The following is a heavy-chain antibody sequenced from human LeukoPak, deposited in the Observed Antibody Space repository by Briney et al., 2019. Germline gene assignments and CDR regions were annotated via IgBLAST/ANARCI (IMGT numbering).Heavy chain of an antibody. D-gene: IGHD4-17*01. J-gene: IGHJ4*02. CDR2: ISSSSTI. CDR1: RFTFSSYS. Sequence: GGSLRLSCAASRFTFSSYSMNWVRQAPGKGLEWVSYISSSSTIYYADSVKGRFTISRDNSKNTLYLQMNSLRAEDTAVYYCAKDLSGDYAVYFDYWGQGTLVTVSS. V-gene: IGHV3-48*01. CDR3: AKDLSGDYAVYFDY.